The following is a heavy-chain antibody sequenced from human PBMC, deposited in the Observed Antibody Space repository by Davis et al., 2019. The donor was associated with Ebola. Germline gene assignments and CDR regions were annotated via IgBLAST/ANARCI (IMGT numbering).Heavy chain of an antibody. CDR2: MYRGGST. D-gene: IGHD3-10*01. J-gene: IGHJ6*02. Sequence: GESLKISCAASGFTFSDYYMSWVRQAPGKGLEWVSVMYRGGSTDYADSVKGRFTISRDSFKNTLYVQMNSLRAEDTAVYYCAREGFRENYGMDVWGQGTTVTVSS. CDR1: GFTFSDYY. CDR3: AREGFRENYGMDV. V-gene: IGHV3-53*01.